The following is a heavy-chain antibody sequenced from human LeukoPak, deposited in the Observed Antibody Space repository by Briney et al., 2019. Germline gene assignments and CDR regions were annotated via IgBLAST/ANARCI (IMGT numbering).Heavy chain of an antibody. CDR3: ARGLHYYVAMDV. D-gene: IGHD3-10*02. CDR1: GFTFSAYA. J-gene: IGHJ6*02. Sequence: GGSLRLSCEASGFTFSAYAITWVRQAPGKGLEWVSSIGSDNKPHYSESVKGRFAISRDNSKNTLFLQLHNLRVEDTALYYCARGLHYYVAMDVWGQGTTVTVSS. V-gene: IGHV3-23*05. CDR2: IGSDNKP.